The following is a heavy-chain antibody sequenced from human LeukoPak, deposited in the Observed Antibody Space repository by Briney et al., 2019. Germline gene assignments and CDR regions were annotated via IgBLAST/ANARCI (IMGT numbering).Heavy chain of an antibody. CDR1: GYTFTDYY. CDR2: VDPEDGET. J-gene: IGHJ4*02. CDR3: ARLDTAMVLADY. D-gene: IGHD5-18*01. V-gene: IGHV1-69-2*01. Sequence: ASVKVSCKVSGYTFTDYYMHWVQQAPGKGLEWMGLVDPEDGETIYAEKFQGRVTISVDTSKNQFSLKLSSVTAADTAVYYCARLDTAMVLADYWGQGTLVTVSS.